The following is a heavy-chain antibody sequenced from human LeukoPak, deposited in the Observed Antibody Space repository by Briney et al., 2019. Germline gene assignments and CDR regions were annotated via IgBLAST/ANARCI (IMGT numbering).Heavy chain of an antibody. CDR2: ISASGST. J-gene: IGHJ4*02. D-gene: IGHD4-17*01. CDR3: AREITVTRPFDY. V-gene: IGHV4-4*07. CDR1: NGSISIYY. Sequence: PSETLSLTCTVSNGSISIYYWSWVRQPAAKGLEWIGRISASGSTNYNPSLKSRVTMSLDTSKNQFSLKLSSVTAADTAVYYCAREITVTRPFDYWGPGTLVTVSS.